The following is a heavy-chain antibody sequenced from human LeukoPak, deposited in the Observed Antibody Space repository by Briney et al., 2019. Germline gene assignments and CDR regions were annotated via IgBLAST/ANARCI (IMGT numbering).Heavy chain of an antibody. CDR3: ARGSTYYDSSGQVPFDY. J-gene: IGHJ4*02. Sequence: GGSLRLSCAASGFTFSTYSMNWVRQAPGKGLEWVSYISSSSSTIYYADAVKGRFTISRDNAKNSLYLQMNSLRAEDTAVYYCARGSTYYDSSGQVPFDYWGQGTLVTVSS. CDR2: ISSSSSTI. CDR1: GFTFSTYS. V-gene: IGHV3-48*01. D-gene: IGHD3-22*01.